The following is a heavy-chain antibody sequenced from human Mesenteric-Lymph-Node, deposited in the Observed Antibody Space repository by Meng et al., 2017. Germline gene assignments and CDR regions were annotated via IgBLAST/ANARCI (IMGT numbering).Heavy chain of an antibody. J-gene: IGHJ4*02. V-gene: IGHV4-30-4*01. D-gene: IGHD1-26*01. CDR3: ARSPYSGSALPFFDY. Sequence: AQLQAAGPGLVKPSTTLPPTCTVSGDSFNSPDYYWSWIRQPPEKGLEWIGYIYYSGSTYYNPSLKSRVSISGDTSNKQFSLKLTSVTAADTAVYYCARSPYSGSALPFFDYWGQGSLVTVSS. CDR1: GDSFNSPDYY. CDR2: IYYSGST.